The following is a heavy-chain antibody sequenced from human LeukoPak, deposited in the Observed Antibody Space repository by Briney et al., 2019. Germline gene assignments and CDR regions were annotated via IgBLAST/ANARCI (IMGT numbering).Heavy chain of an antibody. CDR1: GFTFSDYY. Sequence: GGSLRLSCAASGFTFSDYYMSWIRQAPGKGLEWVSFVSSSGETIYYVDSVKGRFTISRDNAKKSLFLQMNSLRAEDTAVYYCAKVSAEAAAGTHEYFQHWGQGTLVTVSS. CDR3: AKVSAEAAAGTHEYFQH. CDR2: VSSSGETI. J-gene: IGHJ1*01. D-gene: IGHD6-13*01. V-gene: IGHV3-11*01.